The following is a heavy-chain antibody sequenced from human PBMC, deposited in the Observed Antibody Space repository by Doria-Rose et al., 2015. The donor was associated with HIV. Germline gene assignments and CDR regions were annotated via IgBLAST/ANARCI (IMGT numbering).Heavy chain of an antibody. J-gene: IGHJ4*02. D-gene: IGHD3-3*01. CDR1: GASVSSRGYY. CDR3: ARMGSYRELDY. CDR2: TYYTGTS. Sequence: VQLVGSGPGLVRPSETLSLTCSVSGASVSSRGYYWNWIRQVPGKGLESLGYTYYTGTSDYSPSLKSRLNMAVDTSKNQFSLKLSFVTVADTAVYYCARMGSYRELDYWGQGALVIVSA. V-gene: IGHV4-31*03.